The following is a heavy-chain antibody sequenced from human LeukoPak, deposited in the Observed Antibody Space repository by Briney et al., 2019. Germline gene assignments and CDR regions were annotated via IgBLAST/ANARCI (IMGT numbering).Heavy chain of an antibody. J-gene: IGHJ4*02. Sequence: PGGSLRLSCVASGFTFSSRGMHWVRQAPGKGLEWVAVIWYDGSNKYYADSVKGRFTISRDNSKNTLYLEMSSLRAEDTAVYYCTSFEYWGQGTLVTVSS. CDR1: GFTFSSRG. CDR2: IWYDGSNK. V-gene: IGHV3-33*01. CDR3: TSFEY.